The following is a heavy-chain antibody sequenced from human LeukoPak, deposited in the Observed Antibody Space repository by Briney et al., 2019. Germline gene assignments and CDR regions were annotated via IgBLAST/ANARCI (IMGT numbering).Heavy chain of an antibody. CDR3: AKTTDGSSSGRYPGWPIDY. CDR1: GFTFRSYA. D-gene: IGHD6-19*01. J-gene: IGHJ4*02. Sequence: PGGSLRLSCAASGFTFRSYAIYWVRQAPGKGLEWVSGISGSGGDTYFADSVKGRFTISRDNSKNTVFLQMDSLRAEDTAVYYCAKTTDGSSSGRYPGWPIDYWGQGTLVTVSS. CDR2: ISGSGGDT. V-gene: IGHV3-23*01.